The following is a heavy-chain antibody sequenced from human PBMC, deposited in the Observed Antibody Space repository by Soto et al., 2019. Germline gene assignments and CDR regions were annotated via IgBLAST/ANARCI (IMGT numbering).Heavy chain of an antibody. CDR3: AGSGTFYSER. Sequence: QVQLQESGPGLVKPSGTLSLTCRISGDSLYSNWWSWVRQPPGEGLEWIGEIDHTGSTNYNPSLRSRLTISVDRSKNQFSLRLNSMTAADTAVNFCAGSGTFYSERWGQGTRVTVSS. CDR2: IDHTGST. D-gene: IGHD3-10*01. V-gene: IGHV4-4*02. J-gene: IGHJ4*02. CDR1: GDSLYSNW.